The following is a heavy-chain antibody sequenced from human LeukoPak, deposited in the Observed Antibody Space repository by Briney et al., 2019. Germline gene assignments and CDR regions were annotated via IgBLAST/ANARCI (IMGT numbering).Heavy chain of an antibody. J-gene: IGHJ4*02. D-gene: IGHD2/OR15-2a*01. Sequence: ASVKVSCKVSGYTLTEISMQWVRQAPGKGLEWMGGFDPEDGETIYAQKFQGRVTMTEDTSTDTAYMELSSLRSEDTAVYYCATVGFSSFDYWGQGTLVTVSS. CDR1: GYTLTEIS. V-gene: IGHV1-24*01. CDR2: FDPEDGET. CDR3: ATVGFSSFDY.